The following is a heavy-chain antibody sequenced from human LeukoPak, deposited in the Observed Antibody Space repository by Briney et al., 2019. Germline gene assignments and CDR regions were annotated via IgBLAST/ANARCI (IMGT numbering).Heavy chain of an antibody. CDR1: GGSISSHY. J-gene: IGHJ4*02. CDR3: ARGVRQDYYDSSGSLFDY. V-gene: IGHV4-59*11. Sequence: SETLSLTCTVSGGSISSHYWSWIRQPPGKGLEWIGYIYYSGSTNYNPSLKGRVTISVDTSKNQFSLKLSSVTAADTAVYYCARGVRQDYYDSSGSLFDYWGQGTLVTVSS. D-gene: IGHD3-22*01. CDR2: IYYSGST.